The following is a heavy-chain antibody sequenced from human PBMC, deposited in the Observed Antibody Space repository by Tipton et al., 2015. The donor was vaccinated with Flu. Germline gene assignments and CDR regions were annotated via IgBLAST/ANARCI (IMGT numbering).Heavy chain of an antibody. D-gene: IGHD3-9*01. J-gene: IGHJ5*02. CDR2: IYYSGDT. CDR1: GGSIGSYTYY. Sequence: TLSLTCTVSGGSIGSYTYYWGWIRQSPGTGLEWIGSIYYSGDTYYNPSLKSRVTMSIDTSKNQFSLKLASVTAADTAVYYCAKEGSYSILTNYYNKGVDPWGQGTLVTVSS. CDR3: AKEGSYSILTNYYNKGVDP. V-gene: IGHV4-39*07.